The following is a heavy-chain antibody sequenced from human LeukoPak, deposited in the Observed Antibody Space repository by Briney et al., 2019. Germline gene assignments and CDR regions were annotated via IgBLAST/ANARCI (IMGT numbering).Heavy chain of an antibody. CDR3: ARVYSSSWYTRYMDV. CDR1: GFTFSSYW. D-gene: IGHD6-13*01. Sequence: GGSLRLSCGASGFTFSSYWMSWVRQAPGKGLEWVANIKQEGSEKYYVDSVKGRFTISRDNAKNSLYLQMNSLRAEDTAVYYCARVYSSSWYTRYMDVWGKGTTVTVSS. CDR2: IKQEGSEK. J-gene: IGHJ6*03. V-gene: IGHV3-7*01.